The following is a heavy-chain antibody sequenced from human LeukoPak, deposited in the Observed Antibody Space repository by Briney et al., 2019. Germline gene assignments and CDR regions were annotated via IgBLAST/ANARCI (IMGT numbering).Heavy chain of an antibody. CDR1: GYTFTRYG. D-gene: IGHD2-15*01. J-gene: IGHJ6*03. CDR2: ISAYNGNT. Sequence: ASVKVSCKASGYTFTRYGISWVRQAPGLGLEWMGWISAYNGNTKYAQKLQGRVTMTTDTSTSTAYMELRSLGSDDTAVYYCARDKEPKYCSGGSCLYYYYYYMDVWGKGTTVTVSS. V-gene: IGHV1-18*01. CDR3: ARDKEPKYCSGGSCLYYYYYYMDV.